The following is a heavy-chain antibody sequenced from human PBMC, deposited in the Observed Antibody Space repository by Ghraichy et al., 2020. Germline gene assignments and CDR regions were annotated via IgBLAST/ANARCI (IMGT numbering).Heavy chain of an antibody. CDR2: VFSSGIS. V-gene: IGHV4-59*13. Sequence: SETLSLTCNVSRDSINGYFWSWIRQPPGKGLEWIGYVFSSGISSYSPSFRGRVTLSVDSSMNQFSLRLTSVDAADTAIYICARGRGSGVYFYMDVWGAGTTVTVSS. CDR1: RDSINGYF. D-gene: IGHD3-16*01. J-gene: IGHJ6*03. CDR3: ARGRGSGVYFYMDV.